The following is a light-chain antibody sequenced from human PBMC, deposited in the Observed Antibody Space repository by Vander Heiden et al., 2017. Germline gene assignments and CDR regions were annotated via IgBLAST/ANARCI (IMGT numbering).Light chain of an antibody. CDR2: DNN. CDR1: HSNVAKNF. CDR3: STWDSSLSNVV. V-gene: IGLV1-51*01. J-gene: IGLJ2*01. Sequence: QSVLTPPPSVSAAPGPKVTISGSRSHSNVAKNFVSWYQQLPGTAPRVLVHDNNQRPSGIPDRFSGSKSGTSATLDITGLQIGDEADYYCSTWDSSLSNVVFGGGTKLTVL.